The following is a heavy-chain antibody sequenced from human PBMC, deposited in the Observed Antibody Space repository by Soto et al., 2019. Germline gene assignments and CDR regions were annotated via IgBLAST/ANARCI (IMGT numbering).Heavy chain of an antibody. CDR1: GYTFTSYG. V-gene: IGHV1-18*01. Sequence: GASVKVSCKASGYTFTSYGISWVRQAPGQGLEWMGWISAYNGNTNYAQKLQGRVTMTTDTSTSTAYMELRSLRSDDTAVYYCARSWKNSIWSGNNWFDPWGQGTLVTVSS. D-gene: IGHD3-3*01. CDR2: ISAYNGNT. J-gene: IGHJ5*02. CDR3: ARSWKNSIWSGNNWFDP.